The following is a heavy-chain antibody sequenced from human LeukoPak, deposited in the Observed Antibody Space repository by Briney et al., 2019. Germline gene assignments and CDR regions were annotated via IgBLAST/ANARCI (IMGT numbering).Heavy chain of an antibody. D-gene: IGHD6-13*01. V-gene: IGHV3-7*01. CDR2: MKQDETDK. CDR3: ASGAHYSSSWSYLDY. Sequence: GGSLRLSCAASGFTFSIYWMSWVRQAPGKRLEWVANMKQDETDKYYVDSVKGRFTMSRDNAKNSLYLQMHSLRAEDTAVYYCASGAHYSSSWSYLDYWGQGALVTVSS. CDR1: GFTFSIYW. J-gene: IGHJ4*02.